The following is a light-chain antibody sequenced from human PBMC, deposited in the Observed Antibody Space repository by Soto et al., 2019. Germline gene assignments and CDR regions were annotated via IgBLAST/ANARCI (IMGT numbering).Light chain of an antibody. V-gene: IGKV3-20*01. J-gene: IGKJ1*01. Sequence: EVGWTRSPVNLSLYPGERATLSCRASQSFRGLLAWYQQKPGQAPRLLIYDASNRATGIPDRFSGSGSGTDFTLTISRLEPEDFAVYYCQQYGSSPVAFGQGTKV. CDR2: DAS. CDR1: QSFRGL. CDR3: QQYGSSPVA.